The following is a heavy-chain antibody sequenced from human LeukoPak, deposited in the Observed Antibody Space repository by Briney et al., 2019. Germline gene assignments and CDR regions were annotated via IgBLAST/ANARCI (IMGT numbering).Heavy chain of an antibody. CDR1: GDSVSSKNGA. V-gene: IGHV6-1*01. D-gene: IGHD6-19*01. CDR2: TYYRSKWYD. Sequence: SQTLSLTCAISGDSVSSKNGAWNWIRQSPSKGLEWLGRTYYRSKWYDEYADSVKGRVTISPDTSKNQFSLHVYSVTPEDTAVYYCARDLGTSGWYTFDFWGQGTLVTVSS. J-gene: IGHJ5*01. CDR3: ARDLGTSGWYTFDF.